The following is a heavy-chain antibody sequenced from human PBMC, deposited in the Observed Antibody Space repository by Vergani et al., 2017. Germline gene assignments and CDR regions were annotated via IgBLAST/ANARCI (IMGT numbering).Heavy chain of an antibody. D-gene: IGHD2-21*01. CDR2: IRRRSEHYAT. V-gene: IGHV3-73*01. J-gene: IGHJ4*02. CDR1: GFVFSESP. CDR3: TTQSENCLDY. Sequence: EVQLMESGGGWAQPGGSLRLSCAASGFVFSESPIHWVRQVPGKGLEWLGHIRRRSEHYATAYGPSLIGRATISRDDSTNTAYLQLSSLGTDDTAICCGTTQSENCLDYWGQGTLVAVSS.